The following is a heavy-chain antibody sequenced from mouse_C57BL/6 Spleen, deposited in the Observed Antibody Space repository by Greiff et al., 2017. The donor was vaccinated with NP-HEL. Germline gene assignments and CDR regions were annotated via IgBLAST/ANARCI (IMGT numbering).Heavy chain of an antibody. D-gene: IGHD1-1*01. CDR2: ISGGGGNT. J-gene: IGHJ1*03. CDR1: GFTFSSYT. Sequence: EVKVVESGGGLVKPGGSLKLSCAASGFTFSSYTMSWVRQTPEKRLEWVATISGGGGNTYYPASVKGRFTISRDNAKNTLYLQRSSLGSEDTDLYYCARKITPRGTGYFDVWGTGTTVTVSS. CDR3: ARKITPRGTGYFDV. V-gene: IGHV5-9*01.